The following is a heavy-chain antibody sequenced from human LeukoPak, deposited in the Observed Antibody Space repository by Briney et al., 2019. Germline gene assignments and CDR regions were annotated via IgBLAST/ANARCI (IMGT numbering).Heavy chain of an antibody. V-gene: IGHV1-18*03. Sequence: ASVKVSCKASGYTFTSYGISWVRQAPGQGLQWMGWISAYNGNTNYAQKLQGRVTMTTDTSTSTAYMELRSLRSDDMAVYYCARVGIAVAGNYYYMDVWGKGTTVTVSS. CDR3: ARVGIAVAGNYYYMDV. J-gene: IGHJ6*03. D-gene: IGHD6-19*01. CDR2: ISAYNGNT. CDR1: GYTFTSYG.